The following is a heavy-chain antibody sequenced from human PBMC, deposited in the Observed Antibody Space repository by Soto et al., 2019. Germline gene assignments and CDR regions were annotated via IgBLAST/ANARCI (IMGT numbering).Heavy chain of an antibody. Sequence: EVQLVESGGGLVQPGGSLRLSCAASGFSFSSFWMHWVRQAPGKGLVLVSRINSDGTSTHYADSVKGRFTISRDNAQNTLYLQLNSLRTEDTAVYYCARACYGSGSYSAGDYWGQGDLVTVSS. D-gene: IGHD3-10*01. CDR1: GFSFSSFW. CDR2: INSDGTST. CDR3: ARACYGSGSYSAGDY. V-gene: IGHV3-74*01. J-gene: IGHJ4*02.